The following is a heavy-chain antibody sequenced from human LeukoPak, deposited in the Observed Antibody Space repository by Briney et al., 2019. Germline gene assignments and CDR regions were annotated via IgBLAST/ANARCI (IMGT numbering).Heavy chain of an antibody. CDR2: ISGSGGST. CDR3: AKDGHYYDSMLYYFDY. D-gene: IGHD3-22*01. Sequence: GRSLRLSCGASGLTFDDYAMHWVRQAPGKGLEWVSAISGSGGSTYYADSVKGRFTISRDNSKNTLYLQMNSLRAEDTAVYYCAKDGHYYDSMLYYFDYWGQGTLVTVSS. V-gene: IGHV3-23*01. CDR1: GLTFDDYA. J-gene: IGHJ4*02.